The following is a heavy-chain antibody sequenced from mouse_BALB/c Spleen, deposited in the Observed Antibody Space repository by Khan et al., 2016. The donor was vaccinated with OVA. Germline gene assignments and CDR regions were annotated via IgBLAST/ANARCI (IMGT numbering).Heavy chain of an antibody. D-gene: IGHD2-12*01. CDR1: GYTFTTAG. J-gene: IGHJ4*01. Sequence: QIQLVQSGPELKKPGETVRISCKASGYTFTTAGIQWVQKMPGKGLKWIGWINTHSGVPKYAEDFKGRFAFSLEISVNTAYLQITNLKNEDTAIYFCARGGADYYRNDGGAMEYWGQGTSVTVSS. V-gene: IGHV9-4*02. CDR3: ARGGADYYRNDGGAMEY. CDR2: INTHSGVP.